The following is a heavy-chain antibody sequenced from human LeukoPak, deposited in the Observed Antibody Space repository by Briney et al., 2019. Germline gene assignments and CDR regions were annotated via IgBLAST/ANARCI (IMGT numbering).Heavy chain of an antibody. CDR1: GFTFSRYG. J-gene: IGHJ5*02. CDR2: IWYDGSNK. D-gene: IGHD5-18*01. V-gene: IGHV3-33*01. CDR3: ARDSGYSYGTRHLRWFDP. Sequence: GRSLRLSCAASGFTFSRYGMHWVRQAPGKGLEWVAVIWYDGSNKYYADSVKGRFTISRDNSKNTLYLQMNSLRAEDTAVYYCARDSGYSYGTRHLRWFDPWGQGTLVTVSS.